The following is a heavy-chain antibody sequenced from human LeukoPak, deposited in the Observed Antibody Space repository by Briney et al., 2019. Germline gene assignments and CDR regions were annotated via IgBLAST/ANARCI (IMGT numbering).Heavy chain of an antibody. J-gene: IGHJ4*02. CDR1: GFTISSKY. V-gene: IGHV3-66*01. Sequence: GGSLRLSCAASGFTISSKYMSWVRQAPGKGLEWVSVIYSGGSTYYADSVKGRFTISRDNSKNTLYLQMNSLRAEDAAVYYCASPVRATTVEIYDYWGQGTLVTVSS. D-gene: IGHD1-26*01. CDR3: ASPVRATTVEIYDY. CDR2: IYSGGST.